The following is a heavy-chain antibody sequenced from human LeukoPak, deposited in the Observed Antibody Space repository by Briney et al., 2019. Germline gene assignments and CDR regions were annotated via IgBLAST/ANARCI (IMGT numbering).Heavy chain of an antibody. D-gene: IGHD5-12*01. V-gene: IGHV4-59*01. CDR3: ARVFRSPHYSDYDLYYFDY. CDR2: IYYSGST. Sequence: SETLSLTCTVSGGSISSYYWSWIRQPPGKGLEWIGYIYYSGSTNYNPSLKSRVTISVDTSKNQFSLKLSSVTAADTAVYYCARVFRSPHYSDYDLYYFDYWGQGTLVTVSS. CDR1: GGSISSYY. J-gene: IGHJ4*02.